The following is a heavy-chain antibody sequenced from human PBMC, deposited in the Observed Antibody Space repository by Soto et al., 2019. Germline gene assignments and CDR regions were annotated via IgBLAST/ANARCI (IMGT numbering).Heavy chain of an antibody. J-gene: IGHJ4*02. CDR3: ATGANFYYDTSRY. Sequence: SLRLSCAAPGFTFSIYALHLVRHAPGKGLEWVAVMSPNGNNQYYADSVKGRFTISRDASRSTLYLQMTSLRPDDTAVYYCATGANFYYDTSRYWGQGTLVTVYS. V-gene: IGHV3-30-3*01. CDR2: MSPNGNNQ. CDR1: GFTFSIYA. D-gene: IGHD3-22*01.